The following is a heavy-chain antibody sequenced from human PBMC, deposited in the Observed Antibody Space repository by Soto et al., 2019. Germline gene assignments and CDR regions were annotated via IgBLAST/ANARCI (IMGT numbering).Heavy chain of an antibody. D-gene: IGHD2-15*01. CDR3: ARGVAFLDY. Sequence: ASVKVSCKASGYTFSSYAIHWVRQAPGQGLEWMGWIHAGNGNTKYSQSFQGRVTISRDTSATTAYMELNSLRSEDKAVYYCARGVAFLDYWGQGTLVTVYS. CDR1: GYTFSSYA. J-gene: IGHJ4*02. CDR2: IHAGNGNT. V-gene: IGHV1-3*01.